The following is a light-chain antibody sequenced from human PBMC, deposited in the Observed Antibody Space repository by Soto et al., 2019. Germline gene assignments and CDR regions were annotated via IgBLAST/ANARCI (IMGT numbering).Light chain of an antibody. CDR3: QQANSFPLT. Sequence: DLQMTQSPSSVSASVGDRVTITCRASQDISSWLDWYQQKPGQAPKLLIYVASSLQTGVPSRFSGSGSGTDFTLTISSLQPEDFATYYCQQANSFPLTFGGGTKVEIK. J-gene: IGKJ4*01. V-gene: IGKV1-12*01. CDR2: VAS. CDR1: QDISSW.